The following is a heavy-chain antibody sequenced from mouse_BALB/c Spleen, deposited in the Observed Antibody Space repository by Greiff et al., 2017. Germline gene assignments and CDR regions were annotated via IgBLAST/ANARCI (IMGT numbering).Heavy chain of an antibody. CDR1: GFSLTGYG. V-gene: IGHV2-6-7*01. J-gene: IGHJ4*01. D-gene: IGHD2-10*02. CDR2: IWGDGST. Sequence: VQLQESGPGLVAPSQSLSITCTVSGFSLTGYGVNWVRQPPGKGLEWLGMIWGDGSTDYNSALKSRLSISKDNSKSQVFLKMNSLQTDDTARYYCARDREYGNYYYAMDYWGQGTSVTVSS. CDR3: ARDREYGNYYYAMDY.